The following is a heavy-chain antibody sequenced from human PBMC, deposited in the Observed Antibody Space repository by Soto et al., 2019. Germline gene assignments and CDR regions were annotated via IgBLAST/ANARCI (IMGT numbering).Heavy chain of an antibody. Sequence: QLQLQESGPGLVKPSETLSLTCTVSGGSISSSSYYWGWIRQPPGKGLEWIGSIYYSGSTYYNPSLKSRVTFYVDTSKNQFSLKLSSVTAADTAVYYCARHTPAISISDHWGQGTLVTVSS. V-gene: IGHV4-39*01. CDR3: ARHTPAISISDH. J-gene: IGHJ4*02. D-gene: IGHD2-15*01. CDR1: GGSISSSSYY. CDR2: IYYSGST.